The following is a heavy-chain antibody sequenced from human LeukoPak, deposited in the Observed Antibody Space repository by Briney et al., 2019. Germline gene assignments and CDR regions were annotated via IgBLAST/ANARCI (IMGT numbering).Heavy chain of an antibody. CDR2: ISLAGQT. J-gene: IGHJ4*02. CDR1: GGSISGTNW. CDR3: SRESGPFCPFGY. V-gene: IGHV4/OR15-8*02. D-gene: IGHD1-26*01. Sequence: SETLSLTCGVSGGSISGTNWWGWVRQPPGQGLEWIGEISLAGQTNYNPSLNGRVTMSLDKSSNQLSLHLTSVSAADTATYYCSRESGPFCPFGYWGQGTLVIVSS.